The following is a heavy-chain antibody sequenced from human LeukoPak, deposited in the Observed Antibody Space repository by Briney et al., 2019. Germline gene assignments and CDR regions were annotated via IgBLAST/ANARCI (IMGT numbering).Heavy chain of an antibody. J-gene: IGHJ4*02. CDR2: ISGSGGST. Sequence: GGALRLSCAASGFTFSSYAMSWVRQAPGKGLEWVSAISGSGGSTYYADSVKGRFTISRDNSKNTLYLQMNSLRAEDTVLYHCAKDIDRGIVVDWGQGTLVTVSS. CDR3: AKDIDRGIVVD. D-gene: IGHD3-22*01. V-gene: IGHV3-23*01. CDR1: GFTFSSYA.